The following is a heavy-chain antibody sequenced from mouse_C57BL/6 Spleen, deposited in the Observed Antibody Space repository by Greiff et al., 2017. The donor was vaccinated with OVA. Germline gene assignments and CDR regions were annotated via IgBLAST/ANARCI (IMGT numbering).Heavy chain of an antibody. Sequence: VQLQQSGAELARPGASVKLSCKASGYTFTSYGISWVKQRTGQGLEWIGEIYPRSGNTYYNEKFKGKATLTADKSSSTAYRELRSLTSEDSAVYFCARKEDDYGWFAYWGQGTLVTVSA. CDR3: ARKEDDYGWFAY. D-gene: IGHD2-4*01. J-gene: IGHJ3*01. CDR1: GYTFTSYG. V-gene: IGHV1-81*01. CDR2: IYPRSGNT.